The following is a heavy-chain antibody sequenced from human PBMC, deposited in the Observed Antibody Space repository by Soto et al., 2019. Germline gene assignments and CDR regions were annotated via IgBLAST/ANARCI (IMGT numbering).Heavy chain of an antibody. Sequence: GGSLRLSCAASGFIFSKYWMHWARQAPGKGLEWVSGISGSGGSTYYADSVKGRFTISRDNSKNTLYLQMNSLRVDDTAVYYCAKNILFDSWGRGTLVTVSS. CDR1: GFIFSKYW. CDR2: ISGSGGST. CDR3: AKNILFDS. V-gene: IGHV3-23*01. J-gene: IGHJ4*02.